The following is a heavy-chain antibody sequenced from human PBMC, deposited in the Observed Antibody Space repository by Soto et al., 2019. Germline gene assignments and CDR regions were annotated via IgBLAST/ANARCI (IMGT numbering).Heavy chain of an antibody. CDR1: GFTSSSYS. V-gene: IGHV3-48*02. D-gene: IGHD5-18*01. CDR2: ISSSSSTI. J-gene: IGHJ4*02. Sequence: VGSLRLSCAASGFTSSSYSMNWVRQAPGKGLEWVSYISSSSSTIYYADSVKGRFTISRDNAKNSLYLQMNSLRDEDTAVYYCARGFKRGYSYGPGYWGQGTLVTVSS. CDR3: ARGFKRGYSYGPGY.